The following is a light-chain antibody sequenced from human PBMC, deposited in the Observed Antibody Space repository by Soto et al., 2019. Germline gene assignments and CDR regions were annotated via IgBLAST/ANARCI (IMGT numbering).Light chain of an antibody. Sequence: EIVMTQSPATLSVSPGERATLACRASQSVSSNLAWYQQKPGQPPRLLIYGASSRAAGIPDRFSGSGSGTDFTLTIRRLEPEDFAVYYCQQYGSSRTFGQGTKVDIK. V-gene: IGKV3-20*01. CDR2: GAS. CDR1: QSVSSN. CDR3: QQYGSSRT. J-gene: IGKJ1*01.